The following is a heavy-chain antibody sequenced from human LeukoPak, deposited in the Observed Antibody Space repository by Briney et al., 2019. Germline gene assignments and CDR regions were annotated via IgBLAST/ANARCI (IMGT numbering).Heavy chain of an antibody. D-gene: IGHD1-26*01. V-gene: IGHV3-30-3*01. J-gene: IGHJ4*02. Sequence: GGSLRLSCAASRFTFSSYYMYWVRQAPGKGLEWVAFISDDGVKKFYADSVKGRFSISRDNYKKTLYLQMDSLRAEDTAVYYCARVWEVQYYVDHWGQGTLVTVSS. CDR2: ISDDGVKK. CDR1: RFTFSSYY. CDR3: ARVWEVQYYVDH.